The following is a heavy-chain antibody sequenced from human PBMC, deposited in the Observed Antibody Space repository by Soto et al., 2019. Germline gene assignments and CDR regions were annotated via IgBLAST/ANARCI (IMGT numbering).Heavy chain of an antibody. CDR1: GVSVSSNSAA. CDR3: ARVATYYDFWSGYPYYFDY. V-gene: IGHV6-1*01. D-gene: IGHD3-3*01. Sequence: SQTLSLTCAISGVSVSSNSAAWNWIRHSPSRGLEWLGRTYYRSKWYNDYAVSVESRITINPDTSKNQFSLQLNSVTPEDTAVYYCARVATYYDFWSGYPYYFDYWGQGTLVTSPQ. CDR2: TYYRSKWYN. J-gene: IGHJ4*02.